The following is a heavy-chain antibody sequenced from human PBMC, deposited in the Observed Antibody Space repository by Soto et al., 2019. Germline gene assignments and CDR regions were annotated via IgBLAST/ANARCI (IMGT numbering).Heavy chain of an antibody. D-gene: IGHD3-16*01. CDR2: ISRGGDYI. CDR3: TKTGGVTIISPTH. CDR1: GFTFSTFP. J-gene: IGHJ4*02. V-gene: IGHV3-21*01. Sequence: PGGSLRLSCTASGFTFSTFPMVWVRQAPGKGLEWVSSISRGGDYIYYADSVRGRFTISRDNAKNSLFLQMTSLRADDTAFYFCTKTGGVTIISPTHWGQGTLVTVSS.